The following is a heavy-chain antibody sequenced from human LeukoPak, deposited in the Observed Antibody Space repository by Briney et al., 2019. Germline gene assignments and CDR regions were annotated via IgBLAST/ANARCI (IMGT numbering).Heavy chain of an antibody. CDR3: ARAFYSNSPFDY. J-gene: IGHJ4*02. Sequence: SVKVSCKASGGTFSSYAISWVRQAPGQGLEWMGGIIPIFGTANYAQKFQGRVTITADESTSTAYMELSSLRSEDTAAYYCARAFYSNSPFDYWGQGTLVTVSS. V-gene: IGHV1-69*01. D-gene: IGHD4-11*01. CDR2: IIPIFGTA. CDR1: GGTFSSYA.